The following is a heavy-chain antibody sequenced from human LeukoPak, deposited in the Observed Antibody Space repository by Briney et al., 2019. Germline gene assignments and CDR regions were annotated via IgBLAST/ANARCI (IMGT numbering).Heavy chain of an antibody. D-gene: IGHD3-16*01. V-gene: IGHV3-74*01. Sequence: GGSLRLSCRASGFSLSDFWMHWVRQAPGEGIMWVSRINRDGRSTGYEDFVKGRFTISSDNSKNTLAMQMHSLTVEDTGVYYCARGKRGFGDPYSYFDYWGQGTLVRVSS. CDR2: INRDGRST. J-gene: IGHJ4*02. CDR3: ARGKRGFGDPYSYFDY. CDR1: GFSLSDFW.